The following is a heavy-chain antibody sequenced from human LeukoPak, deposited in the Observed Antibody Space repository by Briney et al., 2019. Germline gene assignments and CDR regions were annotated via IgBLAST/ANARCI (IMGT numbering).Heavy chain of an antibody. V-gene: IGHV3-30*03. CDR2: ISFAGSHK. J-gene: IGHJ4*02. D-gene: IGHD6-19*01. Sequence: GGSLRLSCAASGFTFSSYGMHTGRQAPGKGLEWLAVISFAGSHKFYADSVKGRFNISRDNSKNTLFLEMNSLRAEDTAVYYCASPDAGGDSTGRPFDCWGQGTLVTVSS. CDR3: ASPDAGGDSTGRPFDC. CDR1: GFTFSSYG.